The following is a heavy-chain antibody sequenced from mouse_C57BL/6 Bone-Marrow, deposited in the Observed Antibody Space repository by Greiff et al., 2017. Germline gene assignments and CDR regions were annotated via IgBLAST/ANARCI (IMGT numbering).Heavy chain of an antibody. CDR1: GYSFTGYY. J-gene: IGHJ1*03. CDR3: ARRLLLPYWYFDV. V-gene: IGHV1-42*01. Sequence: VQLQQSGPELVKPGASVKISCKASGYSFTGYYMNWVKQSPEKSLEWIGEINPSTGGTTYNQKFKAKATLTVDKSSSTAYMQLKSLTSEDSAVYYCARRLLLPYWYFDVWGTGTTVTVSS. D-gene: IGHD2-3*01. CDR2: INPSTGGT.